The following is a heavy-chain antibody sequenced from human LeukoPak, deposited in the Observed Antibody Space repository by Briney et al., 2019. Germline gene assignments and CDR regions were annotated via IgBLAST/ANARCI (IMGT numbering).Heavy chain of an antibody. J-gene: IGHJ4*02. D-gene: IGHD3-22*01. CDR1: GFTVSSNY. V-gene: IGHV3-53*01. CDR3: ARGYDSSGYYYD. CDR2: LYGGGGT. Sequence: GGSLRLSCAASGFTVSSNYMNWIRQAPGKGLEWVSVLYGGGGTYYAVSVKGRFTISRDNSKNTLYLQMSSLRVEDAAVYYCARGYDSSGYYYDWGQGTLVTVSS.